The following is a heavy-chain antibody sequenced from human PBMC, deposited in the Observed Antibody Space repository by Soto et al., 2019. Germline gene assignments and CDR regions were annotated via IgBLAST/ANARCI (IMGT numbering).Heavy chain of an antibody. J-gene: IGHJ6*02. CDR2: ISYDGSNK. CDR1: GFTFSSYA. CDR3: ARDFLYYDFWSGYYPANYGMDV. D-gene: IGHD3-3*01. V-gene: IGHV3-30-3*01. Sequence: GGSLRLSCAASGFTFSSYAMHWVRQAPGKGLEWVAVISYDGSNKYYADSVKGRFTISRGNSKNTLYLQMNSLRAEDTAVYYCARDFLYYDFWSGYYPANYGMDVWGQGTTVTVSS.